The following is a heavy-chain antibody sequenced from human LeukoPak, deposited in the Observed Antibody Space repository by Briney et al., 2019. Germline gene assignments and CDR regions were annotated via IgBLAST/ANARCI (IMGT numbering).Heavy chain of an antibody. Sequence: GGSLRLSCAASGFTVSSNYMSWVRQAPGKGLEWVSVIYGGGTTYYADSVKGRFTISRDNSKNTLYLQMNSLRAEDTAVYYCAKDFWSGYYPNYWGQGTLVTVSS. CDR1: GFTVSSNY. D-gene: IGHD3-3*01. CDR2: IYGGGTT. V-gene: IGHV3-53*01. J-gene: IGHJ4*02. CDR3: AKDFWSGYYPNY.